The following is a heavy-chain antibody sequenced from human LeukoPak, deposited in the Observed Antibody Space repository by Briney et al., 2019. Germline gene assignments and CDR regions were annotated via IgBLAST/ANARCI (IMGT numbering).Heavy chain of an antibody. Sequence: ASVKVSCKASGYTFTSYGISWVRQAPGQGLEWMGWISAYNGNTNYAQKFQGRVTITADESTSTAYMELSSLRSEDTAVYYCARVPGGWGQGTLVTVSS. V-gene: IGHV1-18*01. J-gene: IGHJ4*02. CDR3: ARVPGG. D-gene: IGHD3-10*01. CDR2: ISAYNGNT. CDR1: GYTFTSYG.